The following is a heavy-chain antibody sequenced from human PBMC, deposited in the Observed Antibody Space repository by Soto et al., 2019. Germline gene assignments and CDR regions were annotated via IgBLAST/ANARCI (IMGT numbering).Heavy chain of an antibody. D-gene: IGHD2-2*01. CDR2: IYHSGST. CDR3: ARVVGGYYYGMDV. J-gene: IGHJ6*02. Sequence: QVQLQESGPGLVKPSGTLSLTCAVSGGSISSSNWWSWVRQPPGKGLEWIGEIYHSGSTNYNPFRMSRVTISVDKSKNQFSLQLGSVTAADTDVYYCARVVGGYYYGMDVWGQGTTVTVSS. V-gene: IGHV4-4*02. CDR1: GGSISSSNW.